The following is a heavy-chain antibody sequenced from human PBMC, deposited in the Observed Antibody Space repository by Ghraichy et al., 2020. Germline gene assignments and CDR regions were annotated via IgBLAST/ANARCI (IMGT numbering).Heavy chain of an antibody. CDR2: IYYSGST. J-gene: IGHJ3*02. V-gene: IGHV4-39*01. CDR1: GGSISRSSYY. Sequence: SETLSLTCTVSGGSISRSSYYWGWIRQPPGKGLEWIGNIYYSGSTYYNPSLKSRVTISVDTSENQFSLKLSSVTAADTAVYYCARHPKLYLGYCSGGSCHGDGGAFDIWGQGTMVTVSS. CDR3: ARHPKLYLGYCSGGSCHGDGGAFDI. D-gene: IGHD2-15*01.